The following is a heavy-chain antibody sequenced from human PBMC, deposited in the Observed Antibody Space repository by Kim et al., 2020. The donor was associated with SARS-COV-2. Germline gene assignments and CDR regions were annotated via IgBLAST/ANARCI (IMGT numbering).Heavy chain of an antibody. CDR2: INPSRNST. Sequence: ASVKVSCKASGYNFTTYYMHWVRQAPGQGLEWMGIINPSRNSTSYAQKFQDRVTVTSDTSTTTVYMELSDLRSEDTAVYYCARDFKVAVAGTENYYYYGMDVGGQGTTVTVSS. V-gene: IGHV1-46*01. CDR3: ARDFKVAVAGTENYYYYGMDV. CDR1: GYNFTTYY. D-gene: IGHD6-19*01. J-gene: IGHJ6*02.